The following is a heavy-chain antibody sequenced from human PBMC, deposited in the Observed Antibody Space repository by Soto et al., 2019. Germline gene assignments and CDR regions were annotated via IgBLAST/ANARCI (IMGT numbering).Heavy chain of an antibody. CDR1: GGSISSGGYY. Sequence: QVQLQESGPGLVKPSQTLSLTCTVSGGSISSGGYYWSWIRQHPGKGLEWIGYIYYSGSTYYNPYLKRRVTISVDTSKNQFSLKLSSVTAADTAVYYCARDRGYDFDYYYYMDVWGKGTTVTVSS. V-gene: IGHV4-31*03. CDR2: IYYSGST. J-gene: IGHJ6*03. CDR3: ARDRGYDFDYYYYMDV. D-gene: IGHD5-12*01.